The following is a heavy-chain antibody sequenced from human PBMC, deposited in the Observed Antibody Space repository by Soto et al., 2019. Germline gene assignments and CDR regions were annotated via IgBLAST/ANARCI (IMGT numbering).Heavy chain of an antibody. CDR3: AKERRPYYDFWSGSAADY. J-gene: IGHJ4*02. D-gene: IGHD3-3*01. Sequence: GGSLRLSCAASGFTVSSNCMSWVRQAPGKGLEWVSAISGSGGSTYYADSVKGRFTISRDNSKNTLYLQMNSLRAEDTAVYYCAKERRPYYDFWSGSAADYWGQGTLVTVSS. CDR2: ISGSGGST. CDR1: GFTVSSNC. V-gene: IGHV3-23*01.